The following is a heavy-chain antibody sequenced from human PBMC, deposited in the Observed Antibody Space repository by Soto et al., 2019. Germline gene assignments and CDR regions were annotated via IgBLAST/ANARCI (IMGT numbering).Heavy chain of an antibody. Sequence: PSETLSLTCTVSGGPISSYYWSWIRQPPGKGLEWIGYIYYSGSTNYNPSLKSRVTISVDTSKNQFSLKLSSVTAADTAVYYCARLDVEAALDYWGQGTLVTVSS. D-gene: IGHD2-15*01. CDR3: ARLDVEAALDY. J-gene: IGHJ4*02. V-gene: IGHV4-59*01. CDR2: IYYSGST. CDR1: GGPISSYY.